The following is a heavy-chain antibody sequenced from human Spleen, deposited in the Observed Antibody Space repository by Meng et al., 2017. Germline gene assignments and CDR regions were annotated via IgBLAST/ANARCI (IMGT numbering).Heavy chain of an antibody. D-gene: IGHD6-19*01. CDR2: IETKPNNYAT. Sequence: GESLKISCAASGFSFRYTYMSWVRQAPGKGLEWVGRIETKPNNYATSYAASVRGRFTISRDDSKNTAYLEMNSLKTEDTALYYCTIYTSGHIWGQGTMVTVSS. V-gene: IGHV3-73*01. CDR1: GFSFRYTY. CDR3: TIYTSGHI. J-gene: IGHJ3*02.